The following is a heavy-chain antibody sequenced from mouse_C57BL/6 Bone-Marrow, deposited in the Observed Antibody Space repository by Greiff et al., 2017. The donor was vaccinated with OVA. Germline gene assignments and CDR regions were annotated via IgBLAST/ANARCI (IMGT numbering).Heavy chain of an antibody. CDR2: IWSDGST. CDR3: ARHGYYGSSSYYAMDY. J-gene: IGHJ4*01. D-gene: IGHD1-1*01. CDR1: GFSLTSYG. V-gene: IGHV2-6-1*01. Sequence: VKVVESGPGLVAPSQSLSITCTVSGFSLTSYGVHWVRQPPGKGLEWLVVIWSDGSTTYNSALKSRLSISKDNSKSQVFLKMNSLQTDDTAMYYCARHGYYGSSSYYAMDYWGQGTSVTVSS.